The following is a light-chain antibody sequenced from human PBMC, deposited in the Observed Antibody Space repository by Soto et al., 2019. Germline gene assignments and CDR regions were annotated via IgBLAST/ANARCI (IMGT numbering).Light chain of an antibody. CDR2: GAS. CDR3: QQYGSALTWT. V-gene: IGKV3-15*01. Sequence: DTVMTQSPATLSVPPGERATLSCRASQSVSSNLAWYQQKPGQAPRLLIDGASTRATGIPARFSGSGSGADFTLTISRLEPEDFAVYYCQQYGSALTWTFGQGAKVDI. J-gene: IGKJ1*01. CDR1: QSVSSN.